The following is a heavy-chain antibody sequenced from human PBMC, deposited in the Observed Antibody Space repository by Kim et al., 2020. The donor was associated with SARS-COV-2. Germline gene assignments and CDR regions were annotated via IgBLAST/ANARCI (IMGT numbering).Heavy chain of an antibody. CDR1: GYTFTSYG. CDR3: ARVQSVVPAATPYYYGMDV. J-gene: IGHJ6*02. Sequence: ASVKVSCKASGYTFTSYGISWVRQAPGQGLEWMGWISAYNGNTNYAQKLQGRVTMTTDTSTSTAYMELRSLRSDDTAVYYCARVQSVVPAATPYYYGMDVWGQGTTVTVSS. D-gene: IGHD2-2*02. V-gene: IGHV1-18*01. CDR2: ISAYNGNT.